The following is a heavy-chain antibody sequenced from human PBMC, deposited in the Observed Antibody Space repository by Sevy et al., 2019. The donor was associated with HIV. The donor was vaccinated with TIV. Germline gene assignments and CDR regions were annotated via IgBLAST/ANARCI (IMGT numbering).Heavy chain of an antibody. V-gene: IGHV3-7*01. CDR3: ARGDNTYYYDSSGYYGGGFDY. Sequence: GGSLRLSCAASGFTFSSYWMTWVRQAPGKGLEWVANINQDGSEKYYVESVKGRFIISRDNAKKSLYLQMNSLRAEDTAVYYCARGDNTYYYDSSGYYGGGFDYWGQGTLVTVSS. D-gene: IGHD3-22*01. CDR2: INQDGSEK. CDR1: GFTFSSYW. J-gene: IGHJ4*02.